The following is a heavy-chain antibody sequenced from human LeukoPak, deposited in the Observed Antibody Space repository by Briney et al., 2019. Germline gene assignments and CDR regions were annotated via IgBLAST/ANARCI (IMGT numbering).Heavy chain of an antibody. CDR2: INSDGSTT. CDR1: NFTFSTYW. Sequence: GGSLRLSCAASNFTFSTYWTHWVRHAPGKGLVWVSRINSDGSTTSYADCVKGRFTISRDNAKNTLYLQMNSLRAEDTAVYYCAREDVDIAVAASGAFDIWGQGTMVTVSS. D-gene: IGHD6-19*01. V-gene: IGHV3-74*01. J-gene: IGHJ3*02. CDR3: AREDVDIAVAASGAFDI.